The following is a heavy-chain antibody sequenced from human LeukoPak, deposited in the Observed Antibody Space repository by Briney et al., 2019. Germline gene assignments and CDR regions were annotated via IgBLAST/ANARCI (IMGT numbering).Heavy chain of an antibody. D-gene: IGHD3-10*01. V-gene: IGHV4-39*07. CDR3: ARGRYYYAKYYFDY. CDR1: GGSISSSSYY. J-gene: IGHJ4*02. CDR2: IYYSGST. Sequence: PSETLSLTCTVSGGSISSSSYYWGWIRQPPGEGLEWIGSIYYSGSTYYNPSLKSRVTISVDTSKNQFSLKLSSVTAADTAVYYCARGRYYYAKYYFDYWGQGTLVTVSS.